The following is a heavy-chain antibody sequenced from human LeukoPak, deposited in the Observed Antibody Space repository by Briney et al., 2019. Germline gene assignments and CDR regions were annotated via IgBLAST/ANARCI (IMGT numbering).Heavy chain of an antibody. Sequence: PGGSLRLSCAASGFTFSNYEMHWVRRAPGKGLEWVSVIYSGGSTYYADSVKGRFTISRDNSKNTLYLQMNSLRAEDTAVYYCARVEAYYYGSGSWFDPWGQGTLVTVSS. D-gene: IGHD3-10*01. CDR1: GFTFSNYE. CDR3: ARVEAYYYGSGSWFDP. J-gene: IGHJ5*02. V-gene: IGHV3-53*01. CDR2: IYSGGST.